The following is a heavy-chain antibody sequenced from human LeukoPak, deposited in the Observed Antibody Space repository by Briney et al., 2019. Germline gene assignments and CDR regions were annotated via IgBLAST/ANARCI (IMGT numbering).Heavy chain of an antibody. CDR3: ANNGAVAGYYYYYYYMDV. D-gene: IGHD6-19*01. Sequence: ASVKVSCKASGYTFSGYYMHWVRQAPGQGLEWMGWINPNSGGTNYAQKFQGRVTMTRDTSISTAYMELSRLRSDDTAVYYCANNGAVAGYYYYYYYMDVWGKGTTVTISS. J-gene: IGHJ6*03. V-gene: IGHV1-2*02. CDR1: GYTFSGYY. CDR2: INPNSGGT.